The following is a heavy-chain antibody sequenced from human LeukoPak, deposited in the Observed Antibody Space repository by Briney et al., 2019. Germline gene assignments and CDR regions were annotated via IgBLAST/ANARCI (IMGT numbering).Heavy chain of an antibody. D-gene: IGHD2-21*01. Sequence: PSETLSLTCTVSGGSISSSSYYWGWIRQPPGKGLEWIGSIYYSGSTYYNPSLKSRVTISVDTSKNQFSLKLSSVTAADTAVYYCAIVVPDENWFDPWGQGTLVTVST. CDR3: AIVVPDENWFDP. J-gene: IGHJ5*02. CDR2: IYYSGST. V-gene: IGHV4-39*01. CDR1: GGSISSSSYY.